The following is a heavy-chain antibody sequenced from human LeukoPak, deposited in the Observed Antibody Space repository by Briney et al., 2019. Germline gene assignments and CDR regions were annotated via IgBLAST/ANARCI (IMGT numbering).Heavy chain of an antibody. Sequence: ASVTVSCKASGYTFTSYDINWVRQATGQGLEWMGWMNPNSGNTGYAQKFQGRVTITRNTSISTAYMELSSLRSEDTAVYYCARAGGSLGTTNDYWGQGTLVTVSS. D-gene: IGHD1-7*01. CDR2: MNPNSGNT. CDR1: GYTFTSYD. CDR3: ARAGGSLGTTNDY. V-gene: IGHV1-8*03. J-gene: IGHJ4*02.